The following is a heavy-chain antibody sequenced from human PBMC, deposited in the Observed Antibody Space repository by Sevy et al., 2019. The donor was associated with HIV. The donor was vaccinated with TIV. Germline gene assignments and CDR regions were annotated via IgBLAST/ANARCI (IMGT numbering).Heavy chain of an antibody. D-gene: IGHD3-10*01. Sequence: SETLSLTCAVYGGSFSGYYWSWIRQPPGKGLEWIGEINHSGSTNYNPSLKSRVTISVDTSKNQFSLKLSSVTAADTAVYYCARGSMVRDSCRFDPWGQGTLVTVSS. J-gene: IGHJ5*02. CDR2: INHSGST. V-gene: IGHV4-34*01. CDR1: GGSFSGYY. CDR3: ARGSMVRDSCRFDP.